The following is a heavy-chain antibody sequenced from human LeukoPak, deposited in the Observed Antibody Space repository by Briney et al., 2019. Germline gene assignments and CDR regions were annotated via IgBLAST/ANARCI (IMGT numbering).Heavy chain of an antibody. Sequence: PGESLTLSCDGSGFTFRSYWMTWVRQPPGKGLEWVANINADGSEKCSVDSVKGRCTISRDTAKNLLYLQMSSLRAEDTAVYYCARARIDYWGQGTLVTVSS. CDR2: INADGSEK. V-gene: IGHV3-7*04. CDR3: ARARIDY. D-gene: IGHD1-14*01. J-gene: IGHJ4*02. CDR1: GFTFRSYW.